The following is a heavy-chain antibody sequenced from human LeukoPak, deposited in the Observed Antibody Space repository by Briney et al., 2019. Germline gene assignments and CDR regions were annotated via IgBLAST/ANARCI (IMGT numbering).Heavy chain of an antibody. V-gene: IGHV3-23*01. CDR1: GFTFSSYA. D-gene: IGHD3-3*01. CDR2: ISGSGGST. CDR3: AKDASARPSDY. J-gene: IGHJ4*02. Sequence: LTGGSLRLSCAASGFTFSSYAMSWVRQAPGKGLEWVSAISGSGGSTYYADSVKGRFTISRDNSKNTLYLQMSSLRAEDTAIYYCAKDASARPSDYWGPGTLVTVSS.